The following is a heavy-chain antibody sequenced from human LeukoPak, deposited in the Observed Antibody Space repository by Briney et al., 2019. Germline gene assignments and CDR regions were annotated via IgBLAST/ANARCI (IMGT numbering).Heavy chain of an antibody. Sequence: GGSLRLSCSASGFTFSSYAMIWLPQGPGKGREGFSGINGSGDSTYYADSVKGRFTISRDNSKKTLYLQMNSLRAEDTGVYFCAKSGGFSGSERRAMDVWGQGTTVTVSS. CDR2: INGSGDST. J-gene: IGHJ6*02. V-gene: IGHV3-23*01. CDR1: GFTFSSYA. CDR3: AKSGGFSGSERRAMDV. D-gene: IGHD3-10*01.